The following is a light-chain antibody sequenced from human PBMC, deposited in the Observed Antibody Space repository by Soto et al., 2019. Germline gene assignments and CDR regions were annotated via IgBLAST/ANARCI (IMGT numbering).Light chain of an antibody. J-gene: IGKJ2*01. CDR1: QSVNGNY. V-gene: IGKV3-20*01. CDR2: GAS. CDR3: QQYGSSFRYT. Sequence: EIVLTQSPGTLSLSPGERATLSCRASQSVNGNYLTWYQQKPGQAPRLLIYGASSRATGIPDRFSGSGSGTDFTLTISRLEPEDFGVYYCQQYGSSFRYTFGQGTKLEIK.